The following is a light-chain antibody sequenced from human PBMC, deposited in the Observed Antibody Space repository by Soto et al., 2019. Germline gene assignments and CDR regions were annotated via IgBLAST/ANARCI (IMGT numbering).Light chain of an antibody. CDR2: RND. J-gene: IGLJ2*01. CDR3: AAWDGSLSGVV. Sequence: QSVLTQPPSASGTPGQRVTLSCSGSSSNLGSNYVYWYQQLPGTAPKLLIYRNDQRPSGVPDRFSGSTSGTSASLAISGLRSADEADYYCAAWDGSLSGVVFGGGTKLTVL. V-gene: IGLV1-47*01. CDR1: SSNLGSNY.